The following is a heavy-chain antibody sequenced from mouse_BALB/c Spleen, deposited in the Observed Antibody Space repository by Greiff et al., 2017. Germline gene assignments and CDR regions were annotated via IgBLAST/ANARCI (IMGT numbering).Heavy chain of an antibody. CDR3: ARNNGYPYAMDY. V-gene: IGHV2-2*02. D-gene: IGHD2-2*01. J-gene: IGHJ4*01. CDR1: GFPLPCYG. CDR2: ILSGGST. Sequence: QVPPPPSGPGLVQPSQRLSITCPGSGFPLPCYGVHWVRQSPGKGLEWVGVILSGGSTDYNAAFISRLSISKDNTKSQVFFNMNSLQANDTAIYYCARNNGYPYAMDYWGQGTSVTVSS.